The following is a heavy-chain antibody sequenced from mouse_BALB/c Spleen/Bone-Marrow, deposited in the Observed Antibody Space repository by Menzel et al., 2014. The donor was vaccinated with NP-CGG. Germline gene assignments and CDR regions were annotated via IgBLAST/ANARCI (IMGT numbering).Heavy chain of an antibody. Sequence: QVQLQQSGAELAKPGASVKMSCKASGYTFTSYWMHWVKQRPGQGLEWIGYINPSTGYTEYNQKFKDKATLTGDKSSSPALMPLGNLTSEDSAVYYYATNWNVDWGQGTTLTVSS. D-gene: IGHD4-1*01. CDR1: GYTFTSYW. CDR2: INPSTGYT. V-gene: IGHV1-7*01. CDR3: ATNWNVD. J-gene: IGHJ2*01.